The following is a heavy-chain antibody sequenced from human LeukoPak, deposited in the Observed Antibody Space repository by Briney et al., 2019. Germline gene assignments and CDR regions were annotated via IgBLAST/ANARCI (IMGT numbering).Heavy chain of an antibody. D-gene: IGHD3-10*01. CDR2: IYHSGST. CDR3: AWYYGSGSYYRS. CDR1: GGSISSSNW. J-gene: IGHJ5*02. V-gene: IGHV4-4*02. Sequence: SETLSLTCTVSGGSISSSNWWSWVRQPPGKGLEWIGEIYHSGSTNYNPSLKSRVTISVDKSKNQFSLKLSSVTAADTAVYYCAWYYGSGSYYRSWGQGTLVTVSS.